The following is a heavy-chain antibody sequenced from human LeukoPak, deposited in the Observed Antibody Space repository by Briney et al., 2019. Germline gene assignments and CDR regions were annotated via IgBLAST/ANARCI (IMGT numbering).Heavy chain of an antibody. CDR3: AKQGVYDFWSGYYTF. D-gene: IGHD3-3*01. CDR1: GFTFSSYG. J-gene: IGHJ4*02. V-gene: IGHV3-30*18. CDR2: ISYDGSNK. Sequence: GGSLRLSCAASGFTFSSYGMHWVRQAPGKGLEWVAVISYDGSNKHYADSVKGRFTISRDNSKNTLYLRMNSLRAEDTAVYYCAKQGVYDFWSGYYTFWGQGTLVTVSS.